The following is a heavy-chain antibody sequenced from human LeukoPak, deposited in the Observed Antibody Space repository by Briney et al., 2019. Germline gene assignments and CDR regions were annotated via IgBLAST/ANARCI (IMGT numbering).Heavy chain of an antibody. CDR1: GGSISSGSYY. CDR2: IYTSGST. V-gene: IGHV4-61*02. CDR3: ARAVGSSESNSFDP. J-gene: IGHJ5*02. Sequence: SLTLSLTCTVAGGSISSGSYYWSWIRQPAGKGLEWIGRIYTSGSTHYNPSLKSRVTISVDTSKNQFSLNLTSVTAADTAVYYCARAVGSSESNSFDPWGQGTLATVSS. D-gene: IGHD6-19*01.